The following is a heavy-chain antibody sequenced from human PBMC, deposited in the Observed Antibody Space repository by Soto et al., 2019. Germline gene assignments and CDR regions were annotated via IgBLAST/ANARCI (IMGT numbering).Heavy chain of an antibody. CDR1: GGSISSDDFF. J-gene: IGHJ6*01. D-gene: IGHD3-10*01. CDR2: IYHSGTT. CDR3: ARDADHGSDLSGGMAV. Sequence: QVQLQESGAGLVKPSETLSLSCNVSGGSISSDDFFWSWVRQHPARGLEWIGYIYHSGTTYYNPSLQSRITIPVDTSKNQFALKLRSGTAAYTAVYFCARDADHGSDLSGGMAV. V-gene: IGHV4-31*03.